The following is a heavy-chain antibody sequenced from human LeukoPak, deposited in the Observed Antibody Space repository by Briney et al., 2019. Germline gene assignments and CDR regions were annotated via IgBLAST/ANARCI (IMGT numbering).Heavy chain of an antibody. J-gene: IGHJ4*02. CDR3: AREVRTGVGATDS. CDR2: INPSRGSP. Sequence: VSVKVSCKASGYTFTSYFMHWVRQAPGQGLEWMGIINPSRGSPNYAQKYQGRIIVTRDTSTSTVYMELSSLRSEDTAVYYCAREVRTGVGATDSWGQETLDTVSS. CDR1: GYTFTSYF. V-gene: IGHV1-46*01. D-gene: IGHD1-26*01.